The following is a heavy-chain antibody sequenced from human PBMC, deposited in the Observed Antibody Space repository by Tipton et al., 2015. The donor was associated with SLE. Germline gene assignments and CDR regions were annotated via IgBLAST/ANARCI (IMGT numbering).Heavy chain of an antibody. D-gene: IGHD3-22*01. CDR1: GFTFSSYG. V-gene: IGHV3-7*01. Sequence: SLRLSCAASGFTFSSYGMHWVRQAPGKGLEWVANIKQDGSEKYYVDSVKGRFTISRDNSKNTLYLQMNSLRAEDTAVYYCATTYYYDSSALGAFDYWGQGTLVTVSS. J-gene: IGHJ4*02. CDR2: IKQDGSEK. CDR3: ATTYYYDSSALGAFDY.